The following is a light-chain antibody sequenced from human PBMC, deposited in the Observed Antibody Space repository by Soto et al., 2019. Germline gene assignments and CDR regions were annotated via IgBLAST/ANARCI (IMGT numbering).Light chain of an antibody. CDR2: DAS. Sequence: DIQMTQSPSTLSASVGDRVTITCRASQSISSWLAWYQQKPGKAPKVLIYDASSLECGVPSRFSGSGSGREFSLTICSLQPDDFATYYCQQYNHYWAFGQGTRVEIK. V-gene: IGKV1-5*01. CDR3: QQYNHYWA. CDR1: QSISSW. J-gene: IGKJ1*01.